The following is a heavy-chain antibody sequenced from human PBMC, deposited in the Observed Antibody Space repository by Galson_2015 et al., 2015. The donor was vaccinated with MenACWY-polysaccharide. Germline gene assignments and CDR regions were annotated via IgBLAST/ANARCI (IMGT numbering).Heavy chain of an antibody. J-gene: IGHJ4*02. V-gene: IGHV3-7*01. D-gene: IGHD7-27*01. CDR3: ARDNWDDY. CDR2: IKQDGSEG. Sequence: SLRLSCAVSGFTFSNYVMSWVRQAPGKGLEWAANIKQDGSEGWYVESVKGRFTISRDNAKNSLYLQMNSLRVEDTAVYFCARDNWDDYWGQGTLVTVSS. CDR1: GFTFSNYV.